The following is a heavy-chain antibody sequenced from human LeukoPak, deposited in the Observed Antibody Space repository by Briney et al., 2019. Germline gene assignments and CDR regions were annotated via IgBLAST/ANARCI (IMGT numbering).Heavy chain of an antibody. CDR1: RLTLSVFC. J-gene: IGHJ3*01. CDR2: ISGSRRST. V-gene: IGHV3-23*01. D-gene: IGHD5-18*01. CDR3: AKERSGHSYDDDAFYV. Sequence: GRSLSLSCAPSRLTLSVFCMSWVRQSTGKGLDWYSDISGSRRSTYYADSVKGRYTIARDNPKNRLYLQMNSLRAEDTAVYYCAKERSGHSYDDDAFYVWGQGTMVTVSS.